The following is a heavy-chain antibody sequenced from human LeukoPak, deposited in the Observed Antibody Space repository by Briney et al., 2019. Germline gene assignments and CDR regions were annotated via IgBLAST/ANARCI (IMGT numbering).Heavy chain of an antibody. CDR2: ISSSSSKM. V-gene: IGHV3-21*01. CDR1: GFSFSSYG. D-gene: IGHD5/OR15-5a*01. J-gene: IGHJ4*02. CDR3: ARDPTQYLRYGHFDY. Sequence: PGGSLRLSCAASGFSFSSYGMHWVRQAPGKGPEWVSSISSSSSKMLYADSVKGRFTISRDNAKNSLYLQMNSLSDEDTAVYYCARDPTQYLRYGHFDYWGQGTLVTVSS.